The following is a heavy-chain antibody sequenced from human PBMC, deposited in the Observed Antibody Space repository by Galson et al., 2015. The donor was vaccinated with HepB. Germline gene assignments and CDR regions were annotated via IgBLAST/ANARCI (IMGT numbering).Heavy chain of an antibody. V-gene: IGHV3-66*02. CDR3: ARTPAVAYTHYFDY. CDR2: IYSGGST. CDR1: GFTVSSNY. J-gene: IGHJ4*02. D-gene: IGHD6-19*01. Sequence: SLRLSCAASGFTVSSNYMSWVRQAPGKGLEWVSVIYSGGSTYYADSVKGRFTISRDNSKNTLYLQMNSLRAEDTAVYYCARTPAVAYTHYFDYWGQGTLATVSS.